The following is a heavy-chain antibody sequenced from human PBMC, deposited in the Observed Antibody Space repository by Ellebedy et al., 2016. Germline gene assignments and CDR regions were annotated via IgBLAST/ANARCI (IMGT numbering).Heavy chain of an antibody. D-gene: IGHD1-26*01. J-gene: IGHJ4*02. CDR1: GGSVSSGSYY. Sequence: SETLSLXCTVSGGSVSSGSYYWSWIRQPPGKGLEWIGYIYYSGSTNYNPSLKSRVTISVDTSKNQFSLKLSSVTAADTAVYYCARWRSGSYAFDYWGQGTLVTVSS. V-gene: IGHV4-61*01. CDR2: IYYSGST. CDR3: ARWRSGSYAFDY.